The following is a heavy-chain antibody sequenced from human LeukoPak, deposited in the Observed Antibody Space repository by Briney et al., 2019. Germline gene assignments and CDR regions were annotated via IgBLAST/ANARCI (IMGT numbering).Heavy chain of an antibody. V-gene: IGHV4-30-4*01. Sequence: PSETLSLTCTVSGGSLSSGDSYWSWIRQTPGKGLEWIAYSYYSGTTYYNPSLKSRLTISVDTSKNQFSLKLSSVTAADTAVYFCARYFYDRSPFSRWFDPWGQGALVTVSS. J-gene: IGHJ5*02. CDR1: GGSLSSGDSY. CDR3: ARYFYDRSPFSRWFDP. CDR2: SYYSGTT. D-gene: IGHD3-22*01.